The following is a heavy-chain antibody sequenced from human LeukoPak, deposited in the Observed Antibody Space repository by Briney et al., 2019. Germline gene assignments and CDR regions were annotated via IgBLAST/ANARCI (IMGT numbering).Heavy chain of an antibody. Sequence: PGGSLRLSCAASGFIFSDYYMGWIRQAPGRGLEWVSYISSSSSTVYYADSVKGRFTISRDNAKNSLYLQMNSLRAEDTVVYYCAREEGRALPDYWGQGTLVTVSS. J-gene: IGHJ4*02. V-gene: IGHV3-11*04. CDR1: GFIFSDYY. CDR2: ISSSSSTV. CDR3: AREEGRALPDY.